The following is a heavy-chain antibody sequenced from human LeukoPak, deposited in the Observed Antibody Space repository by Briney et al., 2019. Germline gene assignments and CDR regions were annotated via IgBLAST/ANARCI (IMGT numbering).Heavy chain of an antibody. CDR1: GGSISSYY. D-gene: IGHD7-27*01. V-gene: IGHV4-59*12. CDR2: IYYSGST. Sequence: PSETLSLTCTVSGGSISSYYWSWIRQPPGKGLEWIGYIYYSGSTNYNPSLKSRVTISVDTSKNQFSLKLSSVTAADTAVYYCARVERTYWGPGPGDYFDSWGQGTMVTVSS. CDR3: ARVERTYWGPGPGDYFDS. J-gene: IGHJ4*02.